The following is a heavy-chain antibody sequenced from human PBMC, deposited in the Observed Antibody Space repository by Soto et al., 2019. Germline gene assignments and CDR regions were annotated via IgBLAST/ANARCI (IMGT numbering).Heavy chain of an antibody. Sequence: QVRLQQSGPGLVKASQTLSLTCTVSGGSINSGSHFWSWIRQHPAKGLEWIGHISYSGSTYYSPSLKSRLNISRDTSENQVFMQLTSVTAADTAVYYCARYIGRGVVPAALSHAMAVWGQGTTVTVSS. CDR1: GGSINSGSHF. V-gene: IGHV4-31*03. J-gene: IGHJ6*02. CDR2: ISYSGST. CDR3: ARYIGRGVVPAALSHAMAV. D-gene: IGHD2-2*01.